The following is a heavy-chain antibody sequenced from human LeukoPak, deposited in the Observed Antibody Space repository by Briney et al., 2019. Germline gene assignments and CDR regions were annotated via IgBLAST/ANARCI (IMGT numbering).Heavy chain of an antibody. V-gene: IGHV1-24*01. CDR3: ATGVRGVFDY. D-gene: IGHD3-10*01. J-gene: IGHJ4*02. Sequence: ASVKVSCKASGGTFSSYAISWVRQAPGKGLEWMGGFDPEDGETIYAQKFQGRVTMTEDTSTDTAYMELSSLRSEDTAVYYCATGVRGVFDYWGQGTLVTVSS. CDR1: GGTFSSYA. CDR2: FDPEDGET.